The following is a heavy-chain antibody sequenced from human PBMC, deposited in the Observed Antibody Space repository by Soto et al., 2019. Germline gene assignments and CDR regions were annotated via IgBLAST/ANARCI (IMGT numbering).Heavy chain of an antibody. Sequence: GESLKISCKGSGYSFSNYWIVWVRQMPGKGLEWMGIIYPGDSETKYSPSFQGQVTISADKSINTAYLQWISLKASDTAMYYCFNCRCGNPDDWFYFWGQGSLVTVSS. CDR2: IYPGDSET. J-gene: IGHJ5*01. CDR1: GYSFSNYW. V-gene: IGHV5-51*01. CDR3: FNCRCGNPDDWFYF. D-gene: IGHD2-15*01.